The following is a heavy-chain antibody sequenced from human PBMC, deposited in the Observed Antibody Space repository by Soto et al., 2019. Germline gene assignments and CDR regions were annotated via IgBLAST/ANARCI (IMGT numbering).Heavy chain of an antibody. CDR2: IYYSGST. CDR3: ARAFPDDKQWLVRAAFDI. Sequence: QVQLQESGPGLVKPSQTLSLTCTVSGGSISSGGYYWSWIRQHPAKGLEWVGYIYYSGSTYYNPSLKSRVTIAVDTSNNSFSLKLSSVTAADTPVYYCARAFPDDKQWLVRAAFDIWGEGRMVTVSS. CDR1: GGSISSGGYY. J-gene: IGHJ3*02. V-gene: IGHV4-31*03. D-gene: IGHD6-19*01.